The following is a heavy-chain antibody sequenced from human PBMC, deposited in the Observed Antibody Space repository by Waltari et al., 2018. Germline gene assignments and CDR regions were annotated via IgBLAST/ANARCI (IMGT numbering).Heavy chain of an antibody. D-gene: IGHD1-1*01. V-gene: IGHV3-43D*04. CDR2: ISWDGGST. J-gene: IGHJ4*02. CDR3: AKTTASRRGYFDY. CDR1: GFTFDAYA. Sequence: EVQLVESGGVVVQPGGSLRLSCAASGFTFDAYAMHWVRQAPGKGLEWVSLISWDGGSTYYADSVKGRFTISRDNSKNSLYLQMNSLRAEDTALYYCAKTTASRRGYFDYWGQGTLVTVSS.